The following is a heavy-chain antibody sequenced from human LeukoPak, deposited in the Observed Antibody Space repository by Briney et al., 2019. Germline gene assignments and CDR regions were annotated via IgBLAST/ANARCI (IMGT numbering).Heavy chain of an antibody. J-gene: IGHJ4*02. D-gene: IGHD2-8*01. Sequence: GGSLRLSCAASGFTFSSYAMSWVRQSPGKGLEWVSAISDSGGSTYDAGSVKGRFTISRDNSENTLYLQMNSLRAEDTAVYYCAKDTSIGRYCTNGVCSPFDYWGQGTPVTVSS. CDR1: GFTFSSYA. CDR2: ISDSGGST. CDR3: AKDTSIGRYCTNGVCSPFDY. V-gene: IGHV3-23*01.